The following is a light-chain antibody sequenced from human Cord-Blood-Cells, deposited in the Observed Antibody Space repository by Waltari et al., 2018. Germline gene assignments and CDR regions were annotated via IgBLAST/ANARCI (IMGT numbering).Light chain of an antibody. Sequence: DIQMTQSPSSPSASVGDRVTITCRASQGLSNYLAWYQQKPGKVPKLLIYAASSLQSGVPSRFSGSGSGTEFPLTISSLQPEDGATYYCQKYNSAPFTCAPGTKVDIK. J-gene: IGKJ3*01. CDR2: AAS. CDR3: QKYNSAPFT. CDR1: QGLSNY. V-gene: IGKV1-27*01.